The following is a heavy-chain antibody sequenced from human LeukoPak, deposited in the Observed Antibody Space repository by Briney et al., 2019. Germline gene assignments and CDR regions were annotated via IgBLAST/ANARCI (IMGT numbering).Heavy chain of an antibody. CDR1: GFTFSRYW. D-gene: IGHD4-11*01. CDR3: ARGYSDYYYFDS. Sequence: GGSLRLSCAASGFTFSRYWMHWVRQAPGKGLVWVSRSNTDGSSTNYADSVKGRFTISGDNAKSTLYLQMNSLRAEDTAVYYCARGYSDYYYFDSWGQGTLVTVSS. CDR2: SNTDGSST. J-gene: IGHJ4*02. V-gene: IGHV3-74*01.